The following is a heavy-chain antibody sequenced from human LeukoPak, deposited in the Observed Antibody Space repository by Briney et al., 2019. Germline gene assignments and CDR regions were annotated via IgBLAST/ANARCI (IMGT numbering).Heavy chain of an antibody. CDR1: GGSISSSSYY. V-gene: IGHV4-39*07. J-gene: IGHJ4*02. CDR2: IYYSGST. D-gene: IGHD3-9*01. CDR3: AREDTYYDILTGYYPSYYFDY. Sequence: SETLSLTCTVSGGSISSSSYYWGWIRQPPGKGLEWIGSIYYSGSTYYNPSLKSRVTISVDTSKNQFSLKLSSVTAADTAVYYCAREDTYYDILTGYYPSYYFDYWGQGTLVTVSS.